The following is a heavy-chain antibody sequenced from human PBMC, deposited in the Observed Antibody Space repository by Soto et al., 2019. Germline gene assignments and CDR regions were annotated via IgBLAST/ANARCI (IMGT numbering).Heavy chain of an antibody. Sequence: EVQLLESGGGLVQPGGSLRLSCAASGFTFSSYAMSWVRQAPGKGLEWVSAISGSGGSTYYADSVKGRFTISRDNSKNTLYLQMNRLRAEDTAVYYCAKEGQGGDYPYNWFDPWGQGTLVTVSS. V-gene: IGHV3-23*01. CDR3: AKEGQGGDYPYNWFDP. CDR2: ISGSGGST. J-gene: IGHJ5*02. CDR1: GFTFSSYA. D-gene: IGHD4-17*01.